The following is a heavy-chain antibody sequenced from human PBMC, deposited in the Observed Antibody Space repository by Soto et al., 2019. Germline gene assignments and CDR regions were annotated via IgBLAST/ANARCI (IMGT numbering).Heavy chain of an antibody. J-gene: IGHJ4*02. CDR3: ARGRYGDY. CDR1: GYTFTSYG. D-gene: IGHD1-1*01. Sequence: QVHLVQSGAEVKKPGASVKVSCKASGYTFTSYGITWVRQAPGQGLEWMGWISAHNGNTDYAQKLQGGVIVNRDTSTSTAYMELRSLRSDDTAVYYCARGRYGDYWGQGALVTVSS. CDR2: ISAHNGNT. V-gene: IGHV1-18*01.